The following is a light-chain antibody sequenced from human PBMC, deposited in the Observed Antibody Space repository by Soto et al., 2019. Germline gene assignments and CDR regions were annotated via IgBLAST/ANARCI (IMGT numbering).Light chain of an antibody. CDR3: QQLNSYPRT. Sequence: DIQMTQSPSTLSASVGDRVTITCRASQSISIWLAWYQQKPGKAPNLLIYKASTLESGVPSRFSGSGSGTEFTLTISSLQPEDFATYYCQQLNSYPRTFGQGSKVEIK. CDR2: KAS. V-gene: IGKV1-5*03. CDR1: QSISIW. J-gene: IGKJ1*01.